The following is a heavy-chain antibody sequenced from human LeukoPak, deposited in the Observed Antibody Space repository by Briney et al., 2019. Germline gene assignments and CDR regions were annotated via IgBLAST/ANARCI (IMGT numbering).Heavy chain of an antibody. V-gene: IGHV4-61*02. CDR1: GGSISSGSYY. Sequence: PSETLSLTCTVSGGSISSGSYYWSWIRQPAGKGLEWIGRIYTSGSTNYNPSLKSRVIMSVDTSKNQFSLKLSSVTAADTAVYYCATEKGAVTLDAFDIWGQGTMVTVSS. J-gene: IGHJ3*02. D-gene: IGHD4-17*01. CDR3: ATEKGAVTLDAFDI. CDR2: IYTSGST.